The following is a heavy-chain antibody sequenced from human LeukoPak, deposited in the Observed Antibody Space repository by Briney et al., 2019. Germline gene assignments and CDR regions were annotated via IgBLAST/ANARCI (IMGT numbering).Heavy chain of an antibody. J-gene: IGHJ4*02. CDR2: IKQDGSEK. CDR1: GFTFSSFW. Sequence: GSLRLSCAASGFTFSSFWMTWVRWAPEKGLEWVANIKQDGSEKYYVDSVRGRFTISRDNATNSLYLQMNSLRAEDTAVYYCARDLNYFDYWGQGTLVTVSS. V-gene: IGHV3-7*01. CDR3: ARDLNYFDY.